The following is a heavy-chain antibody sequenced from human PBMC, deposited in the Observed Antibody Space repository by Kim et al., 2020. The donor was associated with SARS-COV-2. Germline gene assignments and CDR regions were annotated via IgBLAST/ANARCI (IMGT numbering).Heavy chain of an antibody. V-gene: IGHV4-34*01. D-gene: IGHD3-9*01. CDR1: GGSFSGYY. CDR2: INHSGST. CDR3: AGARGILTGYNFDY. J-gene: IGHJ4*02. Sequence: SETLSLTCAVYGGSFSGYYWSWIRQPPGKGLEWIGEINHSGSTNYNPSLKSRVTISVDTSKNQFSLKLSSVTAADTAVYYCAGARGILTGYNFDYWGQGTLVTVSS.